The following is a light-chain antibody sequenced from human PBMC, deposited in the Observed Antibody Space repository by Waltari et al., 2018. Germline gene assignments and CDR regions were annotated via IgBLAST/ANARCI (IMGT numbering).Light chain of an antibody. CDR3: GTWDNTLSAV. CDR2: GND. J-gene: IGLJ2*01. CDR1: TSNIGTNY. Sequence: QSVLTQPPSVSAAPGQKVTISCSGSTSNIGTNYVSWYQQFPGAAPKVLIYGNDKRTTGMPDRFAGSKSGTLATLDITGLQTGDEADYYCGTWDNTLSAVFGGGTKVTVL. V-gene: IGLV1-51*01.